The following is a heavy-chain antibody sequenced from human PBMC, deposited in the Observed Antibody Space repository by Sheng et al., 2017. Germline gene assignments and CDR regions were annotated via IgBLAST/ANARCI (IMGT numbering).Heavy chain of an antibody. CDR3: AKTFSGYESFDY. J-gene: IGHJ4*02. V-gene: IGHV4-39*07. CDR1: GGSISSDRYY. CDR2: IYFSGST. Sequence: QLQLQESGPGLVKPSGTLSLTCTVSGGSISSDRYYWGWVRQPPGKGLEWIGTIYFSGSTYYNPSLKSRVTISVDTSRNQFSLKLTSVTAADTAVYFCAKTFSGYESFDYWGQGSTGHRLL. D-gene: IGHD5-12*01.